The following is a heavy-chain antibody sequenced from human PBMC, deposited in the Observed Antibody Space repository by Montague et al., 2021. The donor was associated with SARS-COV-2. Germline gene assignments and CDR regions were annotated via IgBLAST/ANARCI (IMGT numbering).Heavy chain of an antibody. Sequence: SETLSLTCTVSGGSITSSAYYWSWIRQSPGKGLEWIGTIYYSGNTYSNPSLKSRLTISMDTSKSQVSLKINSVTAADTAVYFWASRGSPAYCGGDCYLRDHGSDVWGQGTRVTVSS. J-gene: IGHJ6*02. D-gene: IGHD2-21*02. CDR1: GGSITSSAYY. CDR2: IYYSGNT. CDR3: ASRGSPAYCGGDCYLRDHGSDV. V-gene: IGHV4-39*01.